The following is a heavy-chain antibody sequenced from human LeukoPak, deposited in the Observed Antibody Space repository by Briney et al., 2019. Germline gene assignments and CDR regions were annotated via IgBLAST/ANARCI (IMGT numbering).Heavy chain of an antibody. CDR3: ARGGSSSWGYFDY. D-gene: IGHD6-13*01. V-gene: IGHV3-30*19. CDR2: IWYDGSNK. CDR1: GFTFSSYG. Sequence: GRSPRLSCAASGFTFSSYGMHWVRQAPGKGLEWVAVIWYDGSNKYYADSVKGRFTISRDNSKNTLYLQMNSLRAEDTAVYYCARGGSSSWGYFDYWGQGTLVTVSS. J-gene: IGHJ4*02.